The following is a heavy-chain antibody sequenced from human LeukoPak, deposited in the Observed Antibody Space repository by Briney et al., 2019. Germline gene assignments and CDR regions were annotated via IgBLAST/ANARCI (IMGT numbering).Heavy chain of an antibody. J-gene: IGHJ4*02. CDR1: GFIFSNAW. Sequence: PGGSLRLSCAASGFIFSNAWMIWVRQAPGKGLEWVSAISGSGVSTYYADSVKGRFTISRDNSKNTLYLQMNSLRAEDTAVCYCAKDPSSTVTTPDYWGQGTLVTVSS. D-gene: IGHD4-17*01. CDR3: AKDPSSTVTTPDY. V-gene: IGHV3-23*01. CDR2: ISGSGVST.